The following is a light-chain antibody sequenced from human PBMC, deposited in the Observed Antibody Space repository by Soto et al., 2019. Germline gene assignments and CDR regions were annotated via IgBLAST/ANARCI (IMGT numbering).Light chain of an antibody. CDR3: QKYSGAPPT. Sequence: DIQMTQSLSSLSTSVGDRVTITCRASQAISIYLAWYQQKPGKVPKLLIYAASTLQSGVPSRFSGSGSGTAFTLTISSLQPEDVATYYCQKYSGAPPTFGQGTKVEIK. V-gene: IGKV1-27*01. J-gene: IGKJ1*01. CDR1: QAISIY. CDR2: AAS.